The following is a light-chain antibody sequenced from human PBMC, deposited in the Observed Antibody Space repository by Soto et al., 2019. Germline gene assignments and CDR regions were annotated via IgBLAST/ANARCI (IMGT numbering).Light chain of an antibody. CDR2: EGS. J-gene: IGLJ1*01. CDR1: SNDVGNYNF. CDR3: CSYAGSNILYV. V-gene: IGLV2-23*01. Sequence: QSVLTQPASVSGSPGQSITISCTGTSNDVGNYNFVSWYQQYPGEAPKLMIYEGSLRPSGVSDRFSGSKSGNTASLTISGLQAEDEADYYCCSYAGSNILYVFGTGTKVTVL.